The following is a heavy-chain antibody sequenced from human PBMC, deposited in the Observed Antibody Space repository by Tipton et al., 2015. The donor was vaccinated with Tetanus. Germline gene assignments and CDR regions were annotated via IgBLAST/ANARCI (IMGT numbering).Heavy chain of an antibody. D-gene: IGHD3-22*01. J-gene: IGHJ6*02. V-gene: IGHV1-2*02. CDR2: IDPNSGGT. CDR1: GYTFTGYY. CDR3: ARDRGDYIYYGMDV. Sequence: VQLVQSGAEMKKPGASVKVSCKASGYTFTGYYIYWVRQAPGQGLEWMGWIDPNSGGTVCAQKLQGRVTMTRDTSISTAYMDLRSLRSDDTAVYYCARDRGDYIYYGMDVWGPGTTVTVS.